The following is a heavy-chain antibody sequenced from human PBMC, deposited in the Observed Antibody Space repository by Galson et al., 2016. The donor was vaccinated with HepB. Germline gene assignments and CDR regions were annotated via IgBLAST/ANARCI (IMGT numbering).Heavy chain of an antibody. CDR1: GLTFSSYG. V-gene: IGHV3-30*18. J-gene: IGHJ4*02. CDR2: VSYDGTNK. Sequence: LRLSCAVSGLTFSSYGMHWVRQAPGKGLEWVATVSYDGTNKNYVDSVKGRFTISRDNSKNTVYPQLNNLRAEDTAIYYCAKGLSKYSVYDPLDYWGQGTLVTVS. D-gene: IGHD5/OR15-5a*01. CDR3: AKGLSKYSVYDPLDY.